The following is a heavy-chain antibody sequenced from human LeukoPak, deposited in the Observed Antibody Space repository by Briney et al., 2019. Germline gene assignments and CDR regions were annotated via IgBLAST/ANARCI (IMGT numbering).Heavy chain of an antibody. V-gene: IGHV3-30*04. CDR3: ARDGGRSSPISYYYMDV. Sequence: PGRSLRLSCAASGFTFSSYAMHWVRQAPGKGLEWVAVISYDGSNKYYADSVKGRFTISRDNSKNTLYLQMNSLRAEDTAVYYCARDGGRSSPISYYYMDVWGKGTTVTISS. D-gene: IGHD4-23*01. J-gene: IGHJ6*03. CDR1: GFTFSSYA. CDR2: ISYDGSNK.